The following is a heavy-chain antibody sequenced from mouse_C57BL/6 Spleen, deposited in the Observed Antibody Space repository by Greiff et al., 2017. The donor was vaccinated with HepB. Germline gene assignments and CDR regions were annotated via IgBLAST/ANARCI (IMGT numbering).Heavy chain of an antibody. CDR2: ISSGGDYI. V-gene: IGHV5-9-1*02. J-gene: IGHJ4*01. CDR3: TRDNSNTAMDY. D-gene: IGHD2-5*01. Sequence: EVKLMESGEGLVKPGGSLKLSCAASGFTFSSYAMSWVRQTPEKRLEWVAYISSGGDYIYYADTVKGRFTISRDNARNTLYLQMSSLKSEDTAMYYCTRDNSNTAMDYWGQGTSVTVSS. CDR1: GFTFSSYA.